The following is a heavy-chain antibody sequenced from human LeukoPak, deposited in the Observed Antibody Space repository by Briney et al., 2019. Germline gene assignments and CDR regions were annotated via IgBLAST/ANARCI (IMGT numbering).Heavy chain of an antibody. CDR2: INPNSGGT. D-gene: IGHD3-22*01. Sequence: ASVKVSCKDSGYTFTGYYMHWVRQAPGQGLEWMGRINPNSGGTNYAQKFQGRVTMTRDTSISTAYMELSRLRSDDTAVYYCARDRRVSRYYDSSGYYTRENWFDPWGQGTLVTVSS. CDR3: ARDRRVSRYYDSSGYYTRENWFDP. V-gene: IGHV1-2*06. CDR1: GYTFTGYY. J-gene: IGHJ5*02.